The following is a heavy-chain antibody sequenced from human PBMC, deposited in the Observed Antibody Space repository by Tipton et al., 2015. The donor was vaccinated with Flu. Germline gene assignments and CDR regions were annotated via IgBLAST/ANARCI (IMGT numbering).Heavy chain of an antibody. V-gene: IGHV4-39*01. J-gene: IGHJ4*02. CDR2: NYYSGST. CDR3: ASHSVYSSVWWMDPAYYFDN. D-gene: IGHD6-19*01. Sequence: LSLTCTVSGGSISSSSYYWGWIRQPPGKGLEWIGSNYYSGSTYYNPSLKSRVTISVDTSKNQFSLKLSSVTAADTAVYYCASHSVYSSVWWMDPAYYFDNWGQGTLVTGFS. CDR1: GGSISSSSYY.